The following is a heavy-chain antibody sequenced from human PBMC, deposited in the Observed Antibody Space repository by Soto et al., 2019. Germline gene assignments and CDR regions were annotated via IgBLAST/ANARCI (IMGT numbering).Heavy chain of an antibody. D-gene: IGHD1-26*01. J-gene: IGHJ4*02. CDR1: GFTFSNAK. Sequence: EVQVVESGGALVEPGGSLRLSCVASGFTFSNAKMSWVRQAPGKGLDWVGRTTERGATDYAAPVKGRFTFSRDDSKNTVFLEMNSLKTEDTGVYYCTTTAAAPVGTLAYWGQGTLVAVSS. CDR2: TTERGAT. CDR3: TTTAAAPVGTLAY. V-gene: IGHV3-15*02.